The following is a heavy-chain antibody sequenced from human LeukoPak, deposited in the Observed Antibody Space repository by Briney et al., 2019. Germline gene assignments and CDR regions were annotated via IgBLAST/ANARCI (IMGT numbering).Heavy chain of an antibody. D-gene: IGHD5-24*01. CDR2: IYHSGST. CDR1: GGSISSGGYS. J-gene: IGHJ4*02. Sequence: SETPSLTCAVSGGSISSGGYSWSWIRQPPGKGLEWIGYIYHSGSTYYNPSLKSRVTISVDTSKNQFSLKLSSVTAADTAVYYCARDGYNYLGYYFDYWGQGTLVTVSS. V-gene: IGHV4-30-2*01. CDR3: ARDGYNYLGYYFDY.